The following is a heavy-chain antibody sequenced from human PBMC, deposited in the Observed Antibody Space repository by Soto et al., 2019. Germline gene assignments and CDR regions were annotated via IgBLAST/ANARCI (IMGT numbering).Heavy chain of an antibody. CDR3: ARAPITIFGVVDY. J-gene: IGHJ4*02. V-gene: IGHV3-7*04. CDR1: GFTFISYW. CDR2: IKQDGSEK. D-gene: IGHD3-3*01. Sequence: GGSLRLSCASSGFTFISYWMSWVRQAPGKGLEWVANIKQDGSEKYYVDSVKGRFTISRDNAKNSLYLQMNGLRAEDTAVYYCARAPITIFGVVDYWGQGTLVTVSS.